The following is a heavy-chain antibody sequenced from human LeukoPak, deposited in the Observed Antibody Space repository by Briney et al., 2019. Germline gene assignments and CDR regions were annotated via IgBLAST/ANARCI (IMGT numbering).Heavy chain of an antibody. D-gene: IGHD6-19*01. CDR1: GASISDTHW. Sequence: SETLSLTCAVSGASISDTHWWSWVRQPPGKGLEWIGEIYKSGSPNYNPSLRSRVAISEDKFKNQFLLKLTSVTAADTAVYYCARVAQRGAVAGNWFDPWGQGTLVTVSS. V-gene: IGHV4-4*02. CDR3: ARVAQRGAVAGNWFDP. J-gene: IGHJ5*02. CDR2: IYKSGSP.